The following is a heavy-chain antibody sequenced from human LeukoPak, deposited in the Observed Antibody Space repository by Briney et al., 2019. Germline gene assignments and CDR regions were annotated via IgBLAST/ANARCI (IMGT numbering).Heavy chain of an antibody. CDR2: ISGSGGST. D-gene: IGHD6-19*01. Sequence: GGSLRLSCAAPGFTFSNFAMSWVRQAPGKGLEWVSTISGSGGSTFYADSVKGRFPISRDNSNNTPFLQMNSLRAEDTAIYFCAKAGSSGWSSSGGDYWGQGSLVTVSS. J-gene: IGHJ4*02. V-gene: IGHV3-23*01. CDR3: AKAGSSGWSSSGGDY. CDR1: GFTFSNFA.